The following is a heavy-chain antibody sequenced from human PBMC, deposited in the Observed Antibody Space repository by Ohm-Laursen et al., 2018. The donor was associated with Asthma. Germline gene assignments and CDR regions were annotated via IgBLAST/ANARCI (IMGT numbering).Heavy chain of an antibody. D-gene: IGHD2-15*01. CDR2: ISGYNGNT. J-gene: IGHJ3*02. V-gene: IGHV1-18*04. CDR3: ARTYCSGGRCFSFDAFDI. Sequence: ASVKASCKASGYTFTGYYMHWVRQDPGQGPEWMGWISGYNGNTKFAQKLQGRVTMSTDTSTSTAYMELRSLTSDDTAVYFCARTYCSGGRCFSFDAFDIWGQGTMVTVSS. CDR1: GYTFTGYY.